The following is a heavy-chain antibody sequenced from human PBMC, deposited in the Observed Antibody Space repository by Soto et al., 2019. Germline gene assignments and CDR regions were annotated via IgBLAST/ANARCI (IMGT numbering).Heavy chain of an antibody. CDR2: ISSSGTPI. Sequence: QVQLVESGGGLVKPGGSLRLSCAASGFSFSDYYMRWIRQAPGKGLEWVSYISSSGTPIYYADSVKGRFTISRDNAKNSLYLQMNSLRAEDTAVYYCARAPVTPYWYFDLWGRGTLVTVSS. J-gene: IGHJ2*01. D-gene: IGHD5-18*01. CDR1: GFSFSDYY. V-gene: IGHV3-11*01. CDR3: ARAPVTPYWYFDL.